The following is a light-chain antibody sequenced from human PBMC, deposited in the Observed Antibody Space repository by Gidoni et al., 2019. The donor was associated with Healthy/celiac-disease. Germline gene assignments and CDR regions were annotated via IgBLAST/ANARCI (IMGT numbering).Light chain of an antibody. Sequence: ELVLTQSPATLSLSPGERATLSCRASQSVSSYLAWYQQKPGQAPRLLIYDASNRATGIPARFSGSESGTDFTLTISSLEPEDFAVYYCQQRSNWPPRVTFGGGTKVEIK. CDR1: QSVSSY. CDR2: DAS. V-gene: IGKV3-11*01. CDR3: QQRSNWPPRVT. J-gene: IGKJ4*01.